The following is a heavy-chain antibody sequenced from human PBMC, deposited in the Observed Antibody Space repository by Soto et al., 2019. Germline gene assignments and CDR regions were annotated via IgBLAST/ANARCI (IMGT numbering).Heavy chain of an antibody. J-gene: IGHJ4*02. CDR2: IYNSART. D-gene: IGHD6-6*01. CDR1: GGSIRSGGYS. Sequence: SETLSLTCAVSGGSIRSGGYSWSWIRQPPGKGLEWIGHIYNSARTYYKPSLRSLVTISVDRSQNQFYLELTSVTAAAAASYYCARGLGSSGPFDYWGQGAPVTVSS. CDR3: ARGLGSSGPFDY. V-gene: IGHV4-30-2*01.